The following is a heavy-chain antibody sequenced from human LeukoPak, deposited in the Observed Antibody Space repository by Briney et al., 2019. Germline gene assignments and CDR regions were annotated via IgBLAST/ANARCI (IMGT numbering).Heavy chain of an antibody. CDR3: ARLPASLGYCRSTSCSYFDS. CDR2: MNHSGYS. J-gene: IGHJ4*02. V-gene: IGHV4-34*01. D-gene: IGHD2-2*01. Sequence: PSETLSLTCAVYGGSFSGYYWSWIRQPPGKGLEWIGEMNHSGYSNYNPSLKSRVIISLDTSKKQFSLKLTSVTAADTAVYYCARLPASLGYCRSTSCSYFDSWGQGTLVTVSS. CDR1: GGSFSGYY.